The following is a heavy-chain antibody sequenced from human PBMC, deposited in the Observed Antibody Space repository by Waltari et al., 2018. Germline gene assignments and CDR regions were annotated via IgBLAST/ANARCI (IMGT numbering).Heavy chain of an antibody. CDR1: GGSISSSSYY. Sequence: QLQLQESGPGLVKPSETLSLTCTVSGGSISSSSYYWGWIRQPPGKGLEWIGSSYYSGSTYYNPSHKSRVTISVDTSKNQFSLKLSSVTAADTAVYYCVPWYRGYFDYWGQGTLVTVSS. CDR2: SYYSGST. V-gene: IGHV4-39*01. D-gene: IGHD1-1*01. CDR3: VPWYRGYFDY. J-gene: IGHJ4*02.